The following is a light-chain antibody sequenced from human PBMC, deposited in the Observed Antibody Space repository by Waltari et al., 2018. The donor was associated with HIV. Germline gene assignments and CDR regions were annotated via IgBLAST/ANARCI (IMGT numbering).Light chain of an antibody. CDR3: ATWTDSLSGVV. CDR1: SSNIGSNY. V-gene: IGLV1-47*01. J-gene: IGLJ2*01. Sequence: QSVLTQSPSASGTPGQRVTISCSGSSSNIGSNYVYWYQQLPGTAPKTLLYRNNQRPSGVPDRFSGSKSGTSASLAISGLRSEDEAHYYCATWTDSLSGVVFGGGTKLRVL. CDR2: RNN.